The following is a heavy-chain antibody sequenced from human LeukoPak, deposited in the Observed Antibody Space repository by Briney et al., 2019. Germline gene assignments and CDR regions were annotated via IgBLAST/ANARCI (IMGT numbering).Heavy chain of an antibody. Sequence: PGGSLRLSCAASGFTFSSYAMSWVRQAARKGLEWVSGISGSGGSTYYADSVKGRFTISRDNSKNTLYLQMNSPRAEDTAVYYCAKDVVGAINYFDYWGQGTLVTVSS. V-gene: IGHV3-23*01. J-gene: IGHJ4*02. CDR1: GFTFSSYA. D-gene: IGHD1-26*01. CDR3: AKDVVGAINYFDY. CDR2: ISGSGGST.